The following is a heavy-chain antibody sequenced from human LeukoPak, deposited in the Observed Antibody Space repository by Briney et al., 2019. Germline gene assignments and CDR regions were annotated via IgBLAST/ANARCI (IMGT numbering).Heavy chain of an antibody. CDR1: GFTFDDYV. D-gene: IGHD3-16*01. CDR3: AKALFEGEFDY. V-gene: IGHV3-9*01. CDR2: ISWNSGYI. Sequence: GRSLRLSCAASGFTFDDYVMNWVRQAPGKGLEWVSSISWNSGYIAYADPVKGRFTISRDNAKNSLYLQMNNLRTEDTALYFCAKALFEGEFDYWGQGTQVTVAS. J-gene: IGHJ4*02.